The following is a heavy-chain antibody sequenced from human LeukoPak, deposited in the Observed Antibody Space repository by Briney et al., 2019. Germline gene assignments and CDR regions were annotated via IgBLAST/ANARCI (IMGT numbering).Heavy chain of an antibody. CDR3: AREDYYGMDV. CDR2: IIPILGIA. CDR1: GGTFSSYA. Sequence: ASVKVSCKASGGTFSSYAIIWVRQAPGQGLEWMGRIIPILGIANYAQKFQGRVTITADISTSTAYMELSSLRSEDTAVYYCAREDYYGMDVWGQGTTVTVSS. J-gene: IGHJ6*02. V-gene: IGHV1-69*04.